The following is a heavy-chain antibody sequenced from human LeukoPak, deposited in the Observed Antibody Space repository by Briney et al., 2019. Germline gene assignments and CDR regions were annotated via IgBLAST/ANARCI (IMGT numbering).Heavy chain of an antibody. D-gene: IGHD1-26*01. CDR2: IYPGDSDT. J-gene: IGHJ4*02. Sequence: GESLKISCKGSGYSFTSYWIGWVRQMPGKGLEWMGIIYPGDSDTRYSPSFEGQVTISADKSINTAYLQWSSLKASDTAIYYCAVVRSGTYYLFDYWGQGILVTVSS. CDR3: AVVRSGTYYLFDY. CDR1: GYSFTSYW. V-gene: IGHV5-51*01.